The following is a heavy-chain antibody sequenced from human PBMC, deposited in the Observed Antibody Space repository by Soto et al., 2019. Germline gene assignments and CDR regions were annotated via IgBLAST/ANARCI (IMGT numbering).Heavy chain of an antibody. D-gene: IGHD2-15*01. CDR2: ISSSGSTI. J-gene: IGHJ3*02. V-gene: IGHV3-48*01. CDR3: ARLYCSASSCYSVGAFDI. Sequence: APGKGLEWVSYISSSGSTIYYADSVKGRFTISRDNSKSTLYLQMNSLRAEDTAVYYCARLYCSASSCYSVGAFDIRGQGTMVTVSS.